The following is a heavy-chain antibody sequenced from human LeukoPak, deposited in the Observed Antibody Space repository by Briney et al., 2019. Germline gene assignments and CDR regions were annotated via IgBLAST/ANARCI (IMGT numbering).Heavy chain of an antibody. CDR1: GFTFSDYY. V-gene: IGHV3-11*01. CDR2: ISSSGSTI. Sequence: GGSLRLSCAASGFTFSDYYMSWIRQAPGKGLEWVSYISSSGSTIYYADSVKGRFTISKDNAKNSLYLQMNSLRAEDTAVYYCARELVEMAATYAFDIWGQGTMVTVSS. D-gene: IGHD5-24*01. J-gene: IGHJ3*02. CDR3: ARELVEMAATYAFDI.